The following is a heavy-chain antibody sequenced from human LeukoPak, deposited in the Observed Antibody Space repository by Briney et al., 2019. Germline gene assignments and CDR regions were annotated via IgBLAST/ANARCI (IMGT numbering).Heavy chain of an antibody. CDR3: ARGRAAAGTDY. V-gene: IGHV4-34*01. CDR1: GGSFSGYY. D-gene: IGHD6-13*01. Sequence: SETLSLTCAVYGGSFSGYYWSWIRQPAGKGLEWIGEINHSRSTNYNPSLKSGVTTSVDTSKNQFSLKLSSVTAADTAVYYCARGRAAAGTDYWGQGTLVTVSS. CDR2: INHSRST. J-gene: IGHJ4*02.